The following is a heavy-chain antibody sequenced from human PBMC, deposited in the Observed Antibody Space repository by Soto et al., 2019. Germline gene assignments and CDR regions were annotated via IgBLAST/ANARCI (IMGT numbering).Heavy chain of an antibody. CDR1: GYTFTSYG. CDR2: ISAYNGNT. CDR3: ARCKMEWLSNWFDP. V-gene: IGHV1-18*01. D-gene: IGHD3-3*01. J-gene: IGHJ5*02. Sequence: ASVKVSCKASGYTFTSYGISWVRQAPGQGLEWMGWISAYNGNTNYAQKLQGSVTMTTDTSTSTAYMELRSLRSDDTAVYYCARCKMEWLSNWFDPWGQGTLVTVSS.